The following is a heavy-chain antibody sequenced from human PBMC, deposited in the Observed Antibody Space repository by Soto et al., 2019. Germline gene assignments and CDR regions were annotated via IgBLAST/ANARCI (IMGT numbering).Heavy chain of an antibody. CDR2: IKQDGSEK. CDR3: ARVTGMRYSSGWHYFDY. Sequence: GGSLRLSCAASGFTFSSYWMSWVRQAPGKGLEWVANIKQDGSEKYYVDSVKGRFTISRDNAKNSLYLQMNSLRAEDTAVYYCARVTGMRYSSGWHYFDYWGQGTLVTVSS. J-gene: IGHJ4*02. V-gene: IGHV3-7*01. D-gene: IGHD6-19*01. CDR1: GFTFSSYW.